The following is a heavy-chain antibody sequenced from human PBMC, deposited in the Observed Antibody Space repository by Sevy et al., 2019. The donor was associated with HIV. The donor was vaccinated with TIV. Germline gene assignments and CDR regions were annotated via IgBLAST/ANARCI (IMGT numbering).Heavy chain of an antibody. J-gene: IGHJ4*02. CDR2: IFHSGST. V-gene: IGHV4-4*02. CDR1: GGSISSSNW. Sequence: SETLSLTCAVSGGSISSSNWWSWVRQPPGKGLEWIGEIFHSGSTNYSPSLKSRATISIDKSKNQFSLKLTSLTAADTAVYYCARGVIVLVPTAVSYFDSWVQGTLVTVSS. CDR3: ARGVIVLVPTAVSYFDS. D-gene: IGHD2-2*01.